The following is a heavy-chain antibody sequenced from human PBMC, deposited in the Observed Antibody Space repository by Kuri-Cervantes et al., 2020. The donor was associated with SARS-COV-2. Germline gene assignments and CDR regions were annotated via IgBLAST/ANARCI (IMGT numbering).Heavy chain of an antibody. Sequence: ASVKVSCKASGYTFTSYAMHWARQAPGQRLEWMGWINAGNGNTKYSQKFQGRVTITRDTSASTAYMELSSLRSEDTAVYYCARGYCSSTSCYPSDYWGQGTLVTVSS. V-gene: IGHV1-3*01. CDR1: GYTFTSYA. CDR2: INAGNGNT. D-gene: IGHD2-2*01. CDR3: ARGYCSSTSCYPSDY. J-gene: IGHJ4*02.